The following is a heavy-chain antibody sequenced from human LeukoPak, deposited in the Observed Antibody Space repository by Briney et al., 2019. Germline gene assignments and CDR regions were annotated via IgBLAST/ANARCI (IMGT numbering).Heavy chain of an antibody. V-gene: IGHV3-15*01. CDR3: TTDPDCSGGTCYGYYYYLDV. J-gene: IGHJ6*03. Sequence: GGSLRLSCAASGFTFSNAWMCWVRQAPGEGLGWVGRIKTKTDGGTTDYAAPVKGRFTISRDDSKNTLYLQMNSLKTEDTAVYYCTTDPDCSGGTCYGYYYYLDVWGAETTVTVSS. CDR1: GFTFSNAW. CDR2: IKTKTDGGTT. D-gene: IGHD2-15*01.